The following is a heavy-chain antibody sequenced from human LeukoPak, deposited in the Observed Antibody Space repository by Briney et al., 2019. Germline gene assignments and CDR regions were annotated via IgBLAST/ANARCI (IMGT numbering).Heavy chain of an antibody. J-gene: IGHJ5*02. CDR1: GFTFSSYG. Sequence: GGSLRLSCAASGFTFSSYGMHWVRQAPGKGLEWVAFIRNDGSNKYCGDSVKGRFTISRDPSKNTVYLQMDSLRPDDTALYYCAKERFDPWGQGTLVIVSS. V-gene: IGHV3-30*02. CDR2: IRNDGSNK. CDR3: AKERFDP.